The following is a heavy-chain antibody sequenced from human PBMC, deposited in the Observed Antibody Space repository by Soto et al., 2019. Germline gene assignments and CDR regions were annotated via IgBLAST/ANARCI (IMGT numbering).Heavy chain of an antibody. D-gene: IGHD1-26*01. CDR3: AKDPREGTPRYSGSYYLDY. V-gene: IGHV3-30*18. CDR2: ISYDGGNK. J-gene: IGHJ4*02. Sequence: QVQLVESEGGVVQPGRSLRLSCAASGFTFSSYGMHWVRQAPGKGLEWVAVISYDGGNKYYADSVKGRFTISRDNSRNPLYLQMNSLRAEDTAVYYCAKDPREGTPRYSGSYYLDYRGQGTLVTVSS. CDR1: GFTFSSYG.